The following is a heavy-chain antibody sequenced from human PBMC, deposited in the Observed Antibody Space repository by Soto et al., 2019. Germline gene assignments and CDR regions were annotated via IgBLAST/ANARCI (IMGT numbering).Heavy chain of an antibody. V-gene: IGHV3-21*01. J-gene: IGHJ6*02. CDR1: GFTFISYS. CDR3: ARDQLRYFDWSGRNYGMDV. Sequence: GGSLRLSFVASGFTFISYSMNWVRQAPGKVLEWVSSISSANAYIYYADSVEGRFTISRDNSKNTLYLQMNRLRAEDTAVYYCARDQLRYFDWSGRNYGMDVWGQGTTVTVSS. CDR2: ISSANAYI. D-gene: IGHD3-9*01.